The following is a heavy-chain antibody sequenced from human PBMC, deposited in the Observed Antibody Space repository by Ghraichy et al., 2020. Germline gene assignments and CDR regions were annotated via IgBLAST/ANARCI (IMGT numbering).Heavy chain of an antibody. J-gene: IGHJ4*02. Sequence: GESLNISCVVSGFTFRSNSMSWVRQAPGKGLEWVAVIYPGDSTSHADSVKGRFTISRDKSENTLYLQMSALRAEDTATYYCARDTRTSVETTVVENYWGQGTLVTVSS. CDR3: ARDTRTSVETTVVENY. CDR1: GFTFRSNS. V-gene: IGHV3-53*01. CDR2: IYPGDST. D-gene: IGHD5-18*01.